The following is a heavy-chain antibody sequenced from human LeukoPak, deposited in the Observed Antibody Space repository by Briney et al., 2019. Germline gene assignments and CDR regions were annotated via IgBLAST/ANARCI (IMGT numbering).Heavy chain of an antibody. CDR3: ARDSYYDILTGHYPPDY. CDR1: GFTFDDHG. CDR2: INWNGDNT. V-gene: IGHV3-20*04. D-gene: IGHD3-9*01. J-gene: IGHJ4*02. Sequence: PGGSLRLSCAASGFTFDDHGMSWVRQAPGKGLEWVSGINWNGDNTGYADSVRGRFTISRDNAKNSLYLQMNSLRAEDTALYYCARDSYYDILTGHYPPDYWGQGTLVTVSS.